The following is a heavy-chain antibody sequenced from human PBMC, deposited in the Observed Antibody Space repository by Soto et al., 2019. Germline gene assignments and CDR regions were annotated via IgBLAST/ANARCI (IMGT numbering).Heavy chain of an antibody. CDR3: ARHLRPYGSGSYNKYYYYGMDV. J-gene: IGHJ6*02. V-gene: IGHV4-39*01. D-gene: IGHD3-10*01. CDR2: IYYSGST. CDR1: GGSISSSIYY. Sequence: ASETLSLTCTVSGGSISSSIYYWGWIRHPPGKGLEWIGSIYYSGSTYYNPSLRSRVTISVDTSKNQFSLKLSSVTAADTAVYSYARHLRPYGSGSYNKYYYYGMDVWGQGTTVTVSS.